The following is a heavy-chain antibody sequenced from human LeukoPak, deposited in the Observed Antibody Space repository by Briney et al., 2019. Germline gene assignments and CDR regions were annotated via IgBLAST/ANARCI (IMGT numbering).Heavy chain of an antibody. CDR3: ARGFGAVNRGPSFDY. CDR2: IHYSGST. Sequence: PSETLSLTCTVSDDSMRSYYWSWIRQPPGKGLEWIGSIHYSGSTNYNPSLKSRVTISLDTSKNQFSLKLSSLTAADTAVYFCARGFGAVNRGPSFDYWGRGTLVTVSS. D-gene: IGHD3-16*01. V-gene: IGHV4-59*01. J-gene: IGHJ4*02. CDR1: DDSMRSYY.